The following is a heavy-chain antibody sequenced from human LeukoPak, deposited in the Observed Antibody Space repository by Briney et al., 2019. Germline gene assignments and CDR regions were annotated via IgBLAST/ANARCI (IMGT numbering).Heavy chain of an antibody. Sequence: GASVKVSCTASGYTFTNYDINWVRQAPGQGLEWMGWMNPKSGNTGCAQNLQGRVTMTRNNSISTAYMELSSLRSEDTAMYFCARGPSLHTNWVGGRWFDPWGQGTRVTVSS. CDR2: MNPKSGNT. J-gene: IGHJ5*02. V-gene: IGHV1-8*02. D-gene: IGHD1-1*01. CDR3: ARGPSLHTNWVGGRWFDP. CDR1: GYTFTNYD.